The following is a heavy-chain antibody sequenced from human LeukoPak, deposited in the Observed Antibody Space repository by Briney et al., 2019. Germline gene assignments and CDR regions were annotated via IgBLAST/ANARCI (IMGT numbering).Heavy chain of an antibody. Sequence: ASVTVSCKASGYTFTSYDINWVRQATGQGLEWMGWMNPNSGNTGYAQKFQGRVTMTRNTSISTAYMELSSLRSEDTAVYYCARGRYAMATIWGYYYYGMDVWGQGTTVTVSS. CDR1: GYTFTSYD. CDR2: MNPNSGNT. CDR3: ARGRYAMATIWGYYYYGMDV. J-gene: IGHJ6*02. V-gene: IGHV1-8*01. D-gene: IGHD5-24*01.